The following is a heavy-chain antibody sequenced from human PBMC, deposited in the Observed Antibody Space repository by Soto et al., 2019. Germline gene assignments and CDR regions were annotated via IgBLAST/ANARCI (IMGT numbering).Heavy chain of an antibody. CDR2: IDTSSTKI. J-gene: IGHJ4*02. CDR3: ASHYDLWSGYLSPVDY. V-gene: IGHV3-11*01. Sequence: GGSLRLSCAASGSTFSDYYLSWIRQAPGKGLEWISYIDTSSTKIYYADSVKGRFTISRDNGKNSLFLEMNSLRVEDTAVYFCASHYDLWSGYLSPVDYWGQGTLVTVSS. D-gene: IGHD3-3*01. CDR1: GSTFSDYY.